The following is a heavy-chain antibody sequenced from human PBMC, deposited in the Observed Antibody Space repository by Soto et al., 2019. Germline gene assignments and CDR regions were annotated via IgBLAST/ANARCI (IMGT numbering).Heavy chain of an antibody. Sequence: QVQLVESGGGVVQPGRSLRLSCAASGFTFSSYGMHWVRQAPGKGLERVAVISNDGNNKYYADSVKGRFTTFRDNSKNTLYLQMNILRGDDTAVYYCAKDSYCSSTICPTGSSGGSWGQGTLVTVSS. V-gene: IGHV3-30*18. J-gene: IGHJ5*02. CDR2: ISNDGNNK. D-gene: IGHD2-2*01. CDR3: AKDSYCSSTICPTGSSGGS. CDR1: GFTFSSYG.